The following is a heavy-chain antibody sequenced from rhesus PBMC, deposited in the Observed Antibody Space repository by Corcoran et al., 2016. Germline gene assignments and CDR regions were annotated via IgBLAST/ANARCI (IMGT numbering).Heavy chain of an antibody. CDR3: TRGRYDYGY. D-gene: IGHD3-22*01. V-gene: IGHV4-165*01. CDR2: ISGSSGST. CDR1: GGSFRGYY. J-gene: IGHJ4*01. Sequence: QVQLQESGPGVVKPSETLSLTCAVSGGSFRGYYWGWIRQPPGKGLEWMGHISGSSGSTDYNPSLKSRVSISTDTSKNQLSLKLKSVTAADRAVYYCTRGRYDYGYWGQGVLVTVSS.